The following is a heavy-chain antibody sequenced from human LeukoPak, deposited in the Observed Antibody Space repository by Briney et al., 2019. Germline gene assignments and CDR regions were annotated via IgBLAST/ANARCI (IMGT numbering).Heavy chain of an antibody. CDR1: GGSISSSNW. J-gene: IGHJ1*01. CDR3: AREKAAAGTLSSRYFQH. Sequence: SETLSLTCAVSGGSISSSNWWSWVRQPPGKGLEWIGEIYHSGSTNYNPSLKSRVTISVDKSKNQFSLKLSSVTAADTAVYYCAREKAAAGTLSSRYFQHWGQGTLVTVSS. CDR2: IYHSGST. D-gene: IGHD6-13*01. V-gene: IGHV4-4*02.